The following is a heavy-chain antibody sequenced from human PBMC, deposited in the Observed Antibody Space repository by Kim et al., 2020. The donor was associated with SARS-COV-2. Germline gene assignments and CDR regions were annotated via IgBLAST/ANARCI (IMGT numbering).Heavy chain of an antibody. CDR3: ARGRQIVVVAATFDY. D-gene: IGHD2-15*01. J-gene: IGHJ4*02. Sequence: SETLSLTCAVYGGSFSGYYWSWIRQPPGKGLEWIGEINHSGSTNYNPSLKSRVTISVDTSKNQFSLKLSSVTAADTAVYYCARGRQIVVVAATFDYWGQGTLVTVSS. V-gene: IGHV4-34*01. CDR2: INHSGST. CDR1: GGSFSGYY.